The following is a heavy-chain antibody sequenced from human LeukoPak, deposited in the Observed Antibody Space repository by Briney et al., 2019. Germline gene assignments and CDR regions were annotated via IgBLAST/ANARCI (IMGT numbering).Heavy chain of an antibody. Sequence: GGSLRLSCAASGFIFSKYAMSWVRQAPGKGLEWVSGVSRSGGATYYADSVKGRFTISRDSSKNTLNLQMNSLRAEDTAIYYCAKDSGGYGEFSNFDYWGQGALVTVSS. D-gene: IGHD4-17*01. CDR2: VSRSGGAT. CDR3: AKDSGGYGEFSNFDY. CDR1: GFIFSKYA. J-gene: IGHJ4*02. V-gene: IGHV3-23*01.